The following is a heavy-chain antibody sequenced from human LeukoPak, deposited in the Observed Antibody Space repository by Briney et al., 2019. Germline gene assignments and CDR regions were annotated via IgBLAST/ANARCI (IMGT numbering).Heavy chain of an antibody. V-gene: IGHV3-30*18. CDR3: AKDVDRSDPNSNHYGMDV. J-gene: IGHJ6*02. CDR2: ISYDRSDK. Sequence: PGGSLRLSCAASGFTFSSYGMHWVRQAPGKGLEWVAVISYDRSDKYYADSVKGRFTISRDNSKNTLFLQMNRLRAEDTAVYYSAKDVDRSDPNSNHYGMDVWGQGTTVTVSS. CDR1: GFTFSSYG. D-gene: IGHD1-26*01.